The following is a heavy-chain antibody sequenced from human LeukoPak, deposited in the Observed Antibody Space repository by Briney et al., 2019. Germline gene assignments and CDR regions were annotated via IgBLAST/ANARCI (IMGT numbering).Heavy chain of an antibody. CDR2: INSDGSSS. D-gene: IGHD2-15*01. CDR1: GFTFSSYW. J-gene: IGHJ4*02. CDR3: ARDYCSGGSCYFDY. V-gene: IGHV3-74*01. Sequence: PGGSLRLSCAASGFTFSSYWMHWVRQAPGKGLVWVSRINSDGSSSSYADSVKGRFTISRGNAKNTLYLQMNSLRAEDTAVYYCARDYCSGGSCYFDYWGQGTLVTVSS.